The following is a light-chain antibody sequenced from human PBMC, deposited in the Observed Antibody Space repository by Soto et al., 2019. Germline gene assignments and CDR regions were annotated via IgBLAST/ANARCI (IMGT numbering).Light chain of an antibody. CDR2: DAA. CDR1: ESVSRN. Sequence: THSPATLSVSPWEIVTRSCRANESVSRNLAWYQQKPGQAPRLLIYDAANRATGIPARFSGSGSGTDFTLTINSLEPEDFAVYYCQQRSNWPSITFGQGTRLEIK. J-gene: IGKJ5*01. V-gene: IGKV3-11*01. CDR3: QQRSNWPSIT.